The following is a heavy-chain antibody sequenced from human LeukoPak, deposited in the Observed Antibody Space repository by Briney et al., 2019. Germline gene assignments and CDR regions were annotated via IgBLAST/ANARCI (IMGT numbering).Heavy chain of an antibody. CDR1: GFTFSSYA. J-gene: IGHJ4*02. D-gene: IGHD5-18*01. V-gene: IGHV3-30*04. CDR2: ISYVGSNK. CDR3: ARDHLKADTAMARFAFDY. Sequence: GGSLRLSCAASGFTFSSYAMHWVRQAPGKGLEWVAVISYVGSNKYYADSVKGRFTISRDNSKNTLYLQMNSLRAEDTAVYYCARDHLKADTAMARFAFDYWGQGTLVTVSS.